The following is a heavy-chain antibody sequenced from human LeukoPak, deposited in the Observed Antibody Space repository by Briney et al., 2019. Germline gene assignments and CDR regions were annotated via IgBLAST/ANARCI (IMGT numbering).Heavy chain of an antibody. D-gene: IGHD6-13*01. CDR2: ISSSSSYI. V-gene: IGHV3-21*01. CDR1: GFTFSSYS. CDR3: ARDSSSSSWYGLGDH. J-gene: IGHJ4*02. Sequence: GGSLRLSCAASGFTFSSYSMNWVRQAPGKGLEWVSSISSSSSYIYYADSVKGRFTISRDNAKNSLYLQMNSLRAEDTAVYYCARDSSSSSWYGLGDHWEQGSLVTVSS.